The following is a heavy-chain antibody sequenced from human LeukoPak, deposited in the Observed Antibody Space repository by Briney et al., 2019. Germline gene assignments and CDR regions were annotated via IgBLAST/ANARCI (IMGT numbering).Heavy chain of an antibody. Sequence: SETLSLTCTVSSGSMSSSSDFWGWIRQPPGKGLEWIGEMYHSGSTNYNPSLKSRVFISVDKSKNQFSLKLSSVTAADTAVYYCARDVGARLPGYWGQGTLVTVSS. J-gene: IGHJ4*02. CDR1: SGSMSSSSDF. CDR3: ARDVGARLPGY. CDR2: MYHSGST. D-gene: IGHD6-6*01. V-gene: IGHV4-39*07.